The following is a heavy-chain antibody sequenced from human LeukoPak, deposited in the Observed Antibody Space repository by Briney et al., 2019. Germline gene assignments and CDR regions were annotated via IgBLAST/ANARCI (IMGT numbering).Heavy chain of an antibody. CDR3: AKHYMGSSYNHGLDC. V-gene: IGHV4-39*01. Sequence: SEALSLTCTVSGGSISSDNYYWGWVRQPPGKGLEWIGSIYYSGTTYYNPSLKSRVTISVDTSKNQFSLKLSSVTAADTALYYCAKHYMGSSYNHGLDCWGQGTLVTVSS. CDR2: IYYSGTT. D-gene: IGHD3-10*01. CDR1: GGSISSDNYY. J-gene: IGHJ4*02.